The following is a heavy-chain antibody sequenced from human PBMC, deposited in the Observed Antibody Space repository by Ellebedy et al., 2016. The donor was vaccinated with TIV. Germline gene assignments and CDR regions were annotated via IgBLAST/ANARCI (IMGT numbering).Heavy chain of an antibody. Sequence: GESLKISCAASGFTFSGYWKSWVRPAPGKGLEWGANIKEDGSEAYYVDSVQGRFTISRDNPKNSLYLQMSHLRAEETAGLYCARAGGRHSTGSGFYWGQGTRVTVST. CDR3: ARAGGRHSTGSGFY. CDR1: GFTFSGYW. CDR2: IKEDGSEA. D-gene: IGHD3-16*01. V-gene: IGHV3-7*03. J-gene: IGHJ4*02.